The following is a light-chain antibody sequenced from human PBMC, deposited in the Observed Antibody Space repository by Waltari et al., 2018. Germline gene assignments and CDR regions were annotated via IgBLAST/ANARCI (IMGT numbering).Light chain of an antibody. J-gene: IGKJ2*01. CDR1: QSISNY. V-gene: IGKV1-39*01. CDR3: QQSYNAPYT. CDR2: VAS. Sequence: DIQMTQSPSSLPASVGDRVTIPCRSSQSISNYLNWYQQKPGEAPKLLVYVASNLQRGVPSRFSGSGSETDFTLTISSLQLEDFATYYCQQSYNAPYTFGQGTNVEIK.